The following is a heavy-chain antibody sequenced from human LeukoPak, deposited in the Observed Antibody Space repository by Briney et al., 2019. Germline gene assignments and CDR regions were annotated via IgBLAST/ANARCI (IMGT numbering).Heavy chain of an antibody. Sequence: SETLSLTCTVSGGSITSYYWSWIRQPPGKGLEWIGYVYYSGTYNYSPSLKSRVTISVDTSKNQFSLKLSSVTAADTAVYYCARRHYGGNSDWFDPWGQGTLVTASS. CDR3: ARRHYGGNSDWFDP. D-gene: IGHD4-23*01. V-gene: IGHV4-59*08. CDR2: VYYSGTY. CDR1: GGSITSYY. J-gene: IGHJ5*02.